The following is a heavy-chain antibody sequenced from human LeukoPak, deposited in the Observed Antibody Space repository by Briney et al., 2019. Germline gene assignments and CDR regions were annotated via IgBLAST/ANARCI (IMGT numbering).Heavy chain of an antibody. CDR1: GFTFSNYA. CDR2: ISASGGST. V-gene: IGHV3-23*01. J-gene: IGHJ4*02. D-gene: IGHD3-10*01. Sequence: GGSLRLPCAASGFTFSNYAMSWVRQAPGKGLEWVSTISASGGSTYYADSVKGRFTISRDNSKNTLYLQMNSLRAEDTAVYYCAKGSGSNYPAWGQGTLVTVSS. CDR3: AKGSGSNYPA.